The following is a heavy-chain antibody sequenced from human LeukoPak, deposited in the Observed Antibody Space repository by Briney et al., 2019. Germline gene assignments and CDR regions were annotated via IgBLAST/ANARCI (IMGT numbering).Heavy chain of an antibody. CDR3: AREKGVEMVDP. V-gene: IGHV1-69*05. CDR1: GGTFSSYA. D-gene: IGHD1-1*01. CDR2: IIPIFGTA. J-gene: IGHJ5*02. Sequence: SVKVSCKASGGTFSSYAISWVRQAPGQGLDWMGRIIPIFGTANYAQKFQGRVTITTDESTSTAYMELSSLRSEDTAVYYCAREKGVEMVDPWGQGTLVTVSS.